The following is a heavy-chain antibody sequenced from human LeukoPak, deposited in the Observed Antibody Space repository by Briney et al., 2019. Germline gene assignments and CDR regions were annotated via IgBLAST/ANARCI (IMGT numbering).Heavy chain of an antibody. V-gene: IGHV4-59*01. J-gene: IGHJ4*02. CDR1: GGSISSYY. Sequence: SETLSLTCTVSGGSISSYYWSWIRQPPGKGLEWIGYIYYSGSTNYNPSLKSRATISVDTSKNQFSLKLSSVTAADTAVYYCARLVPDYYDSSGYRRFDYWGQGTLVTVSS. CDR2: IYYSGST. CDR3: ARLVPDYYDSSGYRRFDY. D-gene: IGHD3-22*01.